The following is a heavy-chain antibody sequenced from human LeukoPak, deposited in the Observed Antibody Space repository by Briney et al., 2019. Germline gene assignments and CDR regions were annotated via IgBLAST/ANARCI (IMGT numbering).Heavy chain of an antibody. V-gene: IGHV3-30*18. CDR3: AKDLGF. CDR1: GFTFSSYG. Sequence: GRSLRLSCAASGFTFSSYGMHWVRRAPGKGLEWVAVISYDGSNKYYADSVKGRFTISRDNSKNTLYLQMNSLRAEDTAVYYCAKDLGFWGQGTLVTVSS. CDR2: ISYDGSNK. D-gene: IGHD2-2*03. J-gene: IGHJ4*02.